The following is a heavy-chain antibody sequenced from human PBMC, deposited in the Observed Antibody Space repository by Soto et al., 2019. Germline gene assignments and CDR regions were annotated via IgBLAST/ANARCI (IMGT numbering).Heavy chain of an antibody. V-gene: IGHV4-39*01. CDR1: GDSLSRSSYY. CDR3: ARPIATLRHDAFDI. CDR2: IDHSGST. J-gene: IGHJ3*02. Sequence: SETLSLTCTVSGDSLSRSSYYWGWIRQPPGEGLEWIGSIDHSGSTYYNASLKSRVTISVDASKNEFSLKLSSVTAADTAVYYCARPIATLRHDAFDIWGQGTMVNVSS. D-gene: IGHD4-17*01.